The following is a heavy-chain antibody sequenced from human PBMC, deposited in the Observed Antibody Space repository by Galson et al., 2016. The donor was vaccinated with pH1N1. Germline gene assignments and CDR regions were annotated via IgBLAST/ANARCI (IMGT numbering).Heavy chain of an antibody. J-gene: IGHJ4*02. CDR1: GFTFSSYG. CDR2: IRDDGSKK. V-gene: IGHV3-30*02. CDR3: AKNQETRGGDCYWCSCFDD. D-gene: IGHD2-21*02. Sequence: SLRLSCAASGFTFSSYGMHWVRQAPGKGLEWVAFIRDDGSKKYYADSVKGRFTISRDSSKNTLYLQMNSLRAEDTAVYYCAKNQETRGGDCYWCSCFDDWGQGTLVTVSS.